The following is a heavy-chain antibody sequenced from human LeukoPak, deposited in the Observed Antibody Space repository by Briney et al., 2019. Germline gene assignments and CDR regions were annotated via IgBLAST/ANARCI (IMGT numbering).Heavy chain of an antibody. V-gene: IGHV4-39*01. CDR1: GASISRSSYF. J-gene: IGHJ4*02. D-gene: IGHD2-21*02. CDR3: ARQFFYYYSIPFDY. Sequence: SETLSLTCTVSGASISRSSYFWGWTRQPPGKGLEWIGTIYYSGSTYNDPSLKSRVTILIDTSKNQFSLKVKSVTAADTAVYYCARQFFYYYSIPFDYWGQGTLLTVSS. CDR2: IYYSGST.